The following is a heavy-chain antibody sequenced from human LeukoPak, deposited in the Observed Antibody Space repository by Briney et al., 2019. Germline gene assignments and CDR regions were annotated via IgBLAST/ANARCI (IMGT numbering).Heavy chain of an antibody. V-gene: IGHV4-59*08. Sequence: PSETLSLTCTVSGGSISSYYWSWLRQPPGKGLEWIGYIYYIGSTNYNPSLKSRVIISLDTSKNQFSLKLSSVSAADTAIYYCARHRIIAAATGAFDIWGQGTMVTVSS. CDR2: IYYIGST. D-gene: IGHD6-25*01. CDR3: ARHRIIAAATGAFDI. J-gene: IGHJ3*02. CDR1: GGSISSYY.